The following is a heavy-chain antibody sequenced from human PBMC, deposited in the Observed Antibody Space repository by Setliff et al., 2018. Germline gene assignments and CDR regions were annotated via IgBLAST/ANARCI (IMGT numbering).Heavy chain of an antibody. CDR2: IKSKTDGGTT. CDR3: TTAPLAAASTC. Sequence: GALRLSCAASGFTFSNAWMSWVRQAPGKGLEWVGRIKSKTDGGTTDYAAPVKGRFTISRDDSKNTLYLQMNSLKTEDTAVYYCTTAPLAAASTCWGQGTLVAVSS. V-gene: IGHV3-15*01. D-gene: IGHD6-13*01. CDR1: GFTFSNAW. J-gene: IGHJ4*02.